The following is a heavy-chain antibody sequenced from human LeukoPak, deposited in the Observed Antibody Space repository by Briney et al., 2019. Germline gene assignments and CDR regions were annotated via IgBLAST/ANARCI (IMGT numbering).Heavy chain of an antibody. CDR3: TREGRDSSGWYGALDI. J-gene: IGHJ3*02. CDR2: IQNKVDGGET. Sequence: GGSLTLSCAASGFTSTNAWMTWVRQAPGKGLEWVGRIQNKVDGGETDYPAPVKGRFTISRDDSKDTLYLQMNSLKTEDTGVYYCTREGRDSSGWYGALDIWGQGTMVTVSS. CDR1: GFTSTNAW. D-gene: IGHD6-19*01. V-gene: IGHV3-15*01.